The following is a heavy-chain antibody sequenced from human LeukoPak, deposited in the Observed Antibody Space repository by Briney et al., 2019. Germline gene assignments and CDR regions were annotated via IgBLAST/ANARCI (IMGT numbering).Heavy chain of an antibody. CDR3: ASPGRLEWLEKDAFDI. V-gene: IGHV1-69*04. J-gene: IGHJ3*02. Sequence: GASVKVSCKASGYTFTSYGISWVRQAPGQGLEWMGRIIPILGIANYAQKFQGRVTITADKSTSTAYMELSSLRSEDTAVYYCASPGRLEWLEKDAFDIWGQGTMVTVSS. CDR2: IIPILGIA. CDR1: GYTFTSYG. D-gene: IGHD3-3*01.